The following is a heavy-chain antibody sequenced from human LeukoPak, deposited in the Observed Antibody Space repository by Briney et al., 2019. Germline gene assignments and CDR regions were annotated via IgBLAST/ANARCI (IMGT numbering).Heavy chain of an antibody. CDR1: GYTFTSFT. CDR2: INGGNGNT. Sequence: GASVKVSCKASGYTFTSFTMHWVRQAPGQRLEWMGWINGGNGNTKYSQKFQGRVTITRDTSASTAYMELSSLRSEDTAVYYCAREGQGKPEYDSTGYRWFDPWGQGTLVTVSS. D-gene: IGHD3-22*01. CDR3: AREGQGKPEYDSTGYRWFDP. V-gene: IGHV1-3*01. J-gene: IGHJ5*02.